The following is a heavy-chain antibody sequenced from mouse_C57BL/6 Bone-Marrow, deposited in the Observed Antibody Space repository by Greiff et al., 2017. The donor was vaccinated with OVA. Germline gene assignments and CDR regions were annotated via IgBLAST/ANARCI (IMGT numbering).Heavy chain of an antibody. Sequence: QVQLQQSGAELVKPGASVKISCKASGYAFSSYWMNWVKQRPGKGLGWIGQIYPGDGDTNYNGKFKGKATLTADKSSSTAYMQLSSLTSEDSAVYFFATYGNYVPYWYFDVWGTGTTVTVSS. D-gene: IGHD2-1*01. V-gene: IGHV1-80*01. CDR3: ATYGNYVPYWYFDV. J-gene: IGHJ1*03. CDR1: GYAFSSYW. CDR2: IYPGDGDT.